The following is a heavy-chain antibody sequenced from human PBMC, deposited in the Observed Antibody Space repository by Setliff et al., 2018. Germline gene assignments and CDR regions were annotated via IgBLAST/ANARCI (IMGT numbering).Heavy chain of an antibody. CDR2: IVGNGVYT. CDR1: GFTFSDYA. CDR3: AKDPRDTYYNFGY. J-gene: IGHJ4*02. Sequence: GGSLRLSCAASGFTFSDYAMSWIRQAPGKGLEWISSIVGNGVYTNYADSVKGRSTISRDNAKKSLSLQMNSLRAEDTAVYYCAKDPRDTYYNFGYWGQGTLVTVSS. V-gene: IGHV3-11*06. D-gene: IGHD3-3*01.